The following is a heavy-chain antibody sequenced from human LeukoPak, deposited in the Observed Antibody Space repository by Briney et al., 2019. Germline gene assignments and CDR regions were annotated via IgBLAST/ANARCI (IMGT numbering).Heavy chain of an antibody. CDR1: EFSVSSTY. V-gene: IGHV3-53*01. D-gene: IGHD3-3*01. CDR3: SRDRRSGLGHAFDI. J-gene: IGHJ3*02. Sequence: GGSLRLSCAASEFSVSSTYITWLRQAPGKGLEWVSVIYPGGSALYADSVQGRFTISRDISQNIVYLQINNLRAEDTAVYYCSRDRRSGLGHAFDIWGKGTMVTVSS. CDR2: IYPGGSA.